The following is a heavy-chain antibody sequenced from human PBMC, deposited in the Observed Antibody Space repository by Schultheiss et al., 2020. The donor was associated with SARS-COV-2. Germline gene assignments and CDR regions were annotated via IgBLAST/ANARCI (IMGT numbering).Heavy chain of an antibody. V-gene: IGHV4-59*08. CDR3: ARHLGYCSSTSCYTGSGYYYYMDV. CDR1: GGSISSYY. CDR2: IYYSGST. Sequence: SETLSLTCTVSGGSISSYYWSWIRQPPGKGLEWIGYIYYSGSTNYNPSLKSRVTISVDTSKNQFSLKLSSVTAADTAVCYCARHLGYCSSTSCYTGSGYYYYMDVWGKGTTVTVSS. J-gene: IGHJ6*03. D-gene: IGHD2-2*02.